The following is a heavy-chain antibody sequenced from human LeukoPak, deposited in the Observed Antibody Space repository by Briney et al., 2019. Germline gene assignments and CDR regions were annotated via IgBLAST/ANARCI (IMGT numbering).Heavy chain of an antibody. D-gene: IGHD3-10*01. CDR1: GGSISSYY. J-gene: IGHJ4*02. CDR2: IYYSGST. Sequence: SETLSLTCTVSGGSISSYYWSWIRQPPGKGLEWIGYIYYSGSTNYDPSLKSRVTISVDTSKNQFSLKLSSVTAADTAVYYCARVLRGGFGYWGQGTLVTVSS. CDR3: ARVLRGGFGY. V-gene: IGHV4-59*01.